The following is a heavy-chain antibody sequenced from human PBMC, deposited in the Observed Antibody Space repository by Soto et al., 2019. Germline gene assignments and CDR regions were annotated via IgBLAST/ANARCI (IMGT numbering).Heavy chain of an antibody. CDR3: ARPGSSGWMGAFDI. V-gene: IGHV4-61*08. CDR1: GGSISSGGYY. Sequence: PSETLSLTCSVSGGSISSGGYYWSWIRQHPGKGLEWIGYIYYSGSTNYNPSLKSRVTISVDTSKNQFSLKLSSVTAADTAVYYCARPGSSGWMGAFDIWGQGTMVTVSS. CDR2: IYYSGST. D-gene: IGHD6-19*01. J-gene: IGHJ3*02.